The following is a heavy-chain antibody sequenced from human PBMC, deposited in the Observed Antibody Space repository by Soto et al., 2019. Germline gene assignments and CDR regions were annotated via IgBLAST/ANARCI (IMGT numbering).Heavy chain of an antibody. D-gene: IGHD3-22*01. J-gene: IGHJ3*02. CDR1: GFTFSSYA. Sequence: GGSLRLSCAASGFTFSSYAMSWVRQAPGKGLEWVSAISGSGGSTYYADSVKGRFTISRDNSKNTLYLQMNSLRAEDTAVYYCAKDKDGGGYDSSGPRAAFDIWGQGTMVTVSS. CDR3: AKDKDGGGYDSSGPRAAFDI. V-gene: IGHV3-23*01. CDR2: ISGSGGST.